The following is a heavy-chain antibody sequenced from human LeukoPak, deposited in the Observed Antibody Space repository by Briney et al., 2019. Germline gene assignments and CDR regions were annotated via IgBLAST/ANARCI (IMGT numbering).Heavy chain of an antibody. CDR2: ISGSGGST. CDR1: GFTLRSYA. CDR3: AKDPYTAMAPYYFDY. J-gene: IGHJ4*02. V-gene: IGHV3-23*01. D-gene: IGHD5-18*01. Sequence: GGSLRLSCAASGFTLRSYAMSWVRQAPGKGLESFSAISGSGGSTYYAASVKGRFTISRDNSENTLYLQMNSLRAGGTAVYYCAKDPYTAMAPYYFDYWGQGTLVTVSS.